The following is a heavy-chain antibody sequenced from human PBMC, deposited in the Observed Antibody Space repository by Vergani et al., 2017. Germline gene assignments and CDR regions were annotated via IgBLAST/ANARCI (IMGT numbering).Heavy chain of an antibody. CDR3: TTDPRYCGDGSCYWLRDHHYYGMDV. J-gene: IGHJ6*02. D-gene: IGHD2-21*01. CDR1: GFSFRNAW. CDR2: IKSTFDRGTT. Sequence: EVQLVESGGGIVKPGGSLRLSCVASGFSFRNAWMNWVRRTPGKGLEWVGRIKSTFDRGTTDYAEAGKGRFTISRDDSKNTLFLQMNGLKTEDIGVYYCTTDPRYCGDGSCYWLRDHHYYGMDVWGQGTTVTVSS. V-gene: IGHV3-15*07.